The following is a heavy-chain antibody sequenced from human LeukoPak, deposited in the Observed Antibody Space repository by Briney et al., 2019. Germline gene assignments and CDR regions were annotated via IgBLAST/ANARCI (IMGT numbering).Heavy chain of an antibody. V-gene: IGHV3-11*03. CDR2: ISSGSSCT. Sequence: PGGSLRLSCAASGFTFSVYYMSWVRQAPGKGLEWVSYISSGSSCTYYADSVKGRFTISRDNAKNSLYLQMNSLRAEDTAVYYCSRKHVGAYYYDSSGLDYWGQGTLVTVSS. D-gene: IGHD3-22*01. J-gene: IGHJ4*02. CDR1: GFTFSVYY. CDR3: SRKHVGAYYYDSSGLDY.